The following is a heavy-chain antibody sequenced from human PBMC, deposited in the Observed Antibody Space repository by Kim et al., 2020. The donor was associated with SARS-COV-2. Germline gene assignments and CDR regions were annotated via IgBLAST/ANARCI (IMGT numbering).Heavy chain of an antibody. V-gene: IGHV3-33*06. J-gene: IGHJ4*02. CDR2: LWYDGSNK. Sequence: GGSLRLSCAASGFTFSNYVMHWVRQAPGKGLEWVAVLWYDGSNKQYGDSVKGRFTISRDNFKNTLFLQMNSLRAEDTAVYYCGKGGSSWYERGWIDYWGQGTLVTVSS. CDR3: GKGGSSWYERGWIDY. D-gene: IGHD6-13*01. CDR1: GFTFSNYV.